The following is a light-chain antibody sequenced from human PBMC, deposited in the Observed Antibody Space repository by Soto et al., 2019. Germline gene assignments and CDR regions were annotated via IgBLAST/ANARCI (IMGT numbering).Light chain of an antibody. CDR3: SSYTSSSTRV. Sequence: QSVLTQPRSVSGSPGQSVTISCTGTNSDVGTYNYVSWYQQHPGKAPKLIIYDVTKRPSGVSNRFSGSKSGNTASLTISGLQAEDEADYYCSSYTSSSTRVFGTGTKLTVL. CDR2: DVT. CDR1: NSDVGTYNY. V-gene: IGLV2-14*03. J-gene: IGLJ1*01.